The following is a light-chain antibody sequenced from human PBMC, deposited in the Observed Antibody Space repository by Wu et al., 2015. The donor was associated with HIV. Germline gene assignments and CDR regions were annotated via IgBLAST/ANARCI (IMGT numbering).Light chain of an antibody. CDR3: QHCDHLRTI. CDR1: HDISNN. V-gene: IGKV1-33*01. CDR2: GAS. Sequence: DIQMTQSPSSLSASVGDRVTISCQASHDISNNLNWHQQKPGKAPKLLIYGASNLDTGVPSRFSGSGSGRDFTFTISSLQPEDIATYYCQHCDHLRTIFGQGTRLQI. J-gene: IGKJ2*01.